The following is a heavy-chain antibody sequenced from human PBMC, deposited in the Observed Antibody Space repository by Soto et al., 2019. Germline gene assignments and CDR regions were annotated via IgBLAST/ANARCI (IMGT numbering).Heavy chain of an antibody. V-gene: IGHV1-18*01. J-gene: IGHJ3*02. CDR3: ARVFTGMYSHGLGI. CDR2: IRVHNGNT. D-gene: IGHD3-9*01. CDR1: GYTLTTYG. Sequence: QVQLVQSGPEVKKPGASVKVSCKASGYTLTTYGITWVRQAPGQGLEWMGWIRVHNGNTNYAQKVQGRVTMTTDTSTNTAYMELRSLTSDDTAVYYCARVFTGMYSHGLGIWGQGTMVTVSS.